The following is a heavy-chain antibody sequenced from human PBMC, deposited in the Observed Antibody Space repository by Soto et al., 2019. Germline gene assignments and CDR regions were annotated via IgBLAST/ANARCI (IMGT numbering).Heavy chain of an antibody. Sequence: GESLKISCQTAGYNFAYYWIAWMRQIPGKGLEWMGIVYPGDSDTRYNPSFRGHVTISADKSISTAYLQWSTLRASDTAIYYCARHHHPTLVRGVFDYWGQGTRVTVSS. CDR3: ARHHHPTLVRGVFDY. J-gene: IGHJ4*02. V-gene: IGHV5-51*01. CDR1: GYNFAYYW. CDR2: VYPGDSDT. D-gene: IGHD3-10*01.